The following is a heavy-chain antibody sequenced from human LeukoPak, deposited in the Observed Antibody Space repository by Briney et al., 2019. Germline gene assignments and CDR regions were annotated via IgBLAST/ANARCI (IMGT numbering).Heavy chain of an antibody. CDR3: AKVQGYCSGGSCYTLDY. CDR2: ISSSSSYI. D-gene: IGHD2-15*01. J-gene: IGHJ4*02. V-gene: IGHV3-21*01. Sequence: GGSLRLSCAASGFTFSSYSMNWVRQAPGKGLEWVSSISSSSSYIYYADSVKGRFTISRDNSKNTLYLQMNSLRAEDTAVYYCAKVQGYCSGGSCYTLDYWGQGTLVTVSS. CDR1: GFTFSSYS.